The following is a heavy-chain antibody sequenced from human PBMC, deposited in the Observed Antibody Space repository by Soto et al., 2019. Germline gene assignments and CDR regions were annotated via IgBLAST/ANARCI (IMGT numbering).Heavy chain of an antibody. J-gene: IGHJ6*04. Sequence: GGSLRLSCTGSGFTFGDFGMSWFRQAPGKGLEWLSFIRSKGYGGTTESAASVRGRFITSRDDSKSIAYLQMNSLKTEDTAVYYCASLTSWSQEYYYGMDVWGEGTTVTVSS. CDR2: IRSKGYGGTT. D-gene: IGHD2-2*01. CDR1: GFTFGDFG. V-gene: IGHV3-49*03. CDR3: ASLTSWSQEYYYGMDV.